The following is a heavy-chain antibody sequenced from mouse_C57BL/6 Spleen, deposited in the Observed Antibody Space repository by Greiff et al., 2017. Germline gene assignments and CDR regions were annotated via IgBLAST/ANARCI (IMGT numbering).Heavy chain of an antibody. CDR2: IGPGSGST. V-gene: IGHV1-77*01. D-gene: IGHD1-1*01. J-gene: IGHJ4*01. Sequence: QVQLQQSGAELVKPGASVKISCKASGYTFTDYYINWVKQRPGQGLEWIGKIGPGSGSTYYNEKFKGKATLTADKSSSTAYMQLSSLTSEDSAVYLCARSDYYGSSIYAMDYWGQGTSVTVSS. CDR3: ARSDYYGSSIYAMDY. CDR1: GYTFTDYY.